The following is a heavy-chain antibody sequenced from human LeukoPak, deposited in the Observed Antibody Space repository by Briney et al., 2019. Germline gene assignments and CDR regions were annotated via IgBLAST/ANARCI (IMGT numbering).Heavy chain of an antibody. Sequence: GGSLRLSCAASGFTFSSYWMHWVRQAPGKGLVWVSRINSDGSSTSYADSVKGRFIISRDNTRNSLYLQMNSLTVEDTAVYFCAGGNAMDVWGKGTAVTVSS. V-gene: IGHV3-74*01. CDR1: GFTFSSYW. J-gene: IGHJ6*04. CDR2: INSDGSST. CDR3: AGGNAMDV.